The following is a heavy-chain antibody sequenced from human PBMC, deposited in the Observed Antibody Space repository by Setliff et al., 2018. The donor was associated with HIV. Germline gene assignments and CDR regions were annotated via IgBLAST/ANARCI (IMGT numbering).Heavy chain of an antibody. V-gene: IGHV5-51*01. Sequence: GESLKISCKASGYTFTNYWTAWVRQMPGKGLEWMGIIHPRDFDIKYSQSFQGQVTISADKSLSTAYLQWNSLKASDTALYYCARLDSSGYYRSFDIWGLGTMVTVSS. CDR2: IHPRDFDI. D-gene: IGHD3-22*01. CDR3: ARLDSSGYYRSFDI. CDR1: GYTFTNYW. J-gene: IGHJ3*02.